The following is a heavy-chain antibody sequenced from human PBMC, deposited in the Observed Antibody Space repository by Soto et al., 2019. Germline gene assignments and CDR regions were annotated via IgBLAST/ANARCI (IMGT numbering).Heavy chain of an antibody. D-gene: IGHD2-2*01. J-gene: IGHJ4*02. CDR3: ARNWNLALVPAAYFDS. CDR1: SGSVLTSIYY. Sequence: PSETLSLTCTVSSGSVLTSIYYWAWLRQPPGKGLEWIGTVYYTGTTYYNPTLQSRVTISIDTSKNHFSLNLNSVTAADTAVYYCARNWNLALVPAAYFDSWGQGTLVTVSS. V-gene: IGHV4-39*02. CDR2: VYYTGTT.